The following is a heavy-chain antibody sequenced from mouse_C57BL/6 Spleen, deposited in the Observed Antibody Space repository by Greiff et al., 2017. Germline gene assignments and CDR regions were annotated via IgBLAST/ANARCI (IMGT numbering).Heavy chain of an antibody. CDR2: IDPSDIYT. V-gene: IGHV1-50*01. Sequence: VQLQQPGAELVKPGASVKLSCKASGYTFTSYWMQWVKQRPGQGLEWIGEIDPSDIYTTYNQKFKGKATLTVDTSSSTAYMQLSSLTSEDSAVYYCARGITTVVPFAYWGQGTLVTVSA. CDR1: GYTFTSYW. D-gene: IGHD1-1*01. CDR3: ARGITTVVPFAY. J-gene: IGHJ3*01.